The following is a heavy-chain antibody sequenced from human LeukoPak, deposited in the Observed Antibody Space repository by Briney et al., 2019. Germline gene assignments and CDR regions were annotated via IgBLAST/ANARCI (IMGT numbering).Heavy chain of an antibody. Sequence: GGSLRLSCAGSGFTVSSSYMDWVRQARGKGLEWVSVIYNDDTTYYADSVKGRFTISRDNSKNTLYLQMNGLRAEDAAIYYCARESPSGGTQYLEYWGQGTLVTVSS. CDR3: ARESPSGGTQYLEY. J-gene: IGHJ4*02. CDR2: IYNDDTT. V-gene: IGHV3-66*01. D-gene: IGHD2-15*01. CDR1: GFTVSSSY.